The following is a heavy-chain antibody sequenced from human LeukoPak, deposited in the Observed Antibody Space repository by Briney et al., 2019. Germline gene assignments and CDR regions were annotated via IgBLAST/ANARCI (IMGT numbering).Heavy chain of an antibody. D-gene: IGHD3-10*01. CDR1: GGSISSSSYY. CDR3: ARADYGSGSYHFDY. Sequence: PSETLSLTCTVSGGSISSSSYYWGWIRQPPGKGLEWIGSIYYSGSTYYNPSLKSRVTISVDTSKNQFSLKLSSVTAADTAVYYCARADYGSGSYHFDYWGQETLVTVSS. J-gene: IGHJ4*02. V-gene: IGHV4-39*07. CDR2: IYYSGST.